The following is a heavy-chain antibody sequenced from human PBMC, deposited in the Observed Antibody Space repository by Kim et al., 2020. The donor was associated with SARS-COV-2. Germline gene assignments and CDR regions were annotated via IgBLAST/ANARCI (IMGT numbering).Heavy chain of an antibody. CDR2: IYYSGST. J-gene: IGHJ6*02. CDR3: ARYGLDMDV. Sequence: SETLSLTCTVSGGSISSSSYYWGWIRQPPGKGLEWIGSIYYSGSTYYNPSLKSRVTISVDTSKNQFSLKLSSVTAADTAVYYCARYGLDMDVWGQGTTVTVSS. V-gene: IGHV4-39*01. CDR1: GGSISSSSYY. D-gene: IGHD1-1*01.